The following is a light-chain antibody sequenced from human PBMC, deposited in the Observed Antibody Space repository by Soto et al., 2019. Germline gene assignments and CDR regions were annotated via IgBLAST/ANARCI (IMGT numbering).Light chain of an antibody. V-gene: IGKV1-5*01. CDR2: DAS. Sequence: DIQMTQSPSTLSASVGDRVTITCRASQSISSWLAWYQQKPGKAPKLLIYDASSLESGVPSRFSGSGSGTEFTLTISTLQPDDFATYYCQPYNSYPLTFGGGTKVEIK. CDR1: QSISSW. J-gene: IGKJ4*01. CDR3: QPYNSYPLT.